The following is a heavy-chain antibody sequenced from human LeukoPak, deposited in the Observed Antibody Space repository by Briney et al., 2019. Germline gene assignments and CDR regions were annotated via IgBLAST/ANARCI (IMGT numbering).Heavy chain of an antibody. D-gene: IGHD3-10*01. J-gene: IGHJ4*02. CDR3: ARGGRPDY. Sequence: GGSLRLSCATSGFTFSSFWMSWVRQTPGKGLECVANIKEDGREKYYVDSVKGRFTISRDNAKNSLYLQMSSLRAEDTAVYYCARGGRPDYWGQGTLVTVSS. CDR1: GFTFSSFW. CDR2: IKEDGREK. V-gene: IGHV3-7*01.